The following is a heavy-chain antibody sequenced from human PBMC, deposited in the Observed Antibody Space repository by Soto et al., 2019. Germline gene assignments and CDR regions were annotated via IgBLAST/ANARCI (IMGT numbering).Heavy chain of an antibody. V-gene: IGHV1-18*01. D-gene: IGHD2-2*01. CDR1: GYTFTSYG. CDR2: ISAYNGNT. J-gene: IGHJ6*02. CDR3: ARYHLNSYSSGMDV. Sequence: QVQLVQSGAAVKKPGASVKVSCKASGYTFTSYGFSWVRQAPGQGLEWMGWISAYNGNTNYAQKLQGRVTMTTDTSTSTDYMELRSLRSDDTAVYYCARYHLNSYSSGMDVWGQGTTVTVSS.